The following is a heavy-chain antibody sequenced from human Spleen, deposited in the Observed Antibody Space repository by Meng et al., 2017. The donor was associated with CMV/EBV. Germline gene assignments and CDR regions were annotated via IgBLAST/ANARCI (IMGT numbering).Heavy chain of an antibody. Sequence: ASVKVSCKASGYTFTSYDINWVRQATGQGLEWMGWMNPNSGNTGYAQKFQGRVTMTRNTSISTAYMELSSLKSEDTAVYYCARHLHQLPNYYFDYWGQGTLVTVSS. J-gene: IGHJ4*02. V-gene: IGHV1-8*01. CDR2: MNPNSGNT. D-gene: IGHD2-2*01. CDR3: ARHLHQLPNYYFDY. CDR1: GYTFTSYD.